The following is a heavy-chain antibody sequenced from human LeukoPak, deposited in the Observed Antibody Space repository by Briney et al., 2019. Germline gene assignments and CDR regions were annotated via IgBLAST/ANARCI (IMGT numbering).Heavy chain of an antibody. CDR2: IYYSGNT. CDR1: GGSISSSNYY. D-gene: IGHD3-3*01. J-gene: IGHJ6*03. CDR3: ARWSSFWRGMDV. V-gene: IGHV4-39*07. Sequence: SETLSLTCTVSGGSISSSNYYWGWIRQPPGKGLEWIGSIYYSGNTYYNPSLKSRVTISVDTSKNQFSLKLSSVTAADTAVYYCARWSSFWRGMDVWGKGTTVTVSS.